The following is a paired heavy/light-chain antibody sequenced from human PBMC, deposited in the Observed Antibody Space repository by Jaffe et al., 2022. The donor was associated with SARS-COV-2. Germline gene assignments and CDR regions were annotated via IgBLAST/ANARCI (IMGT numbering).Light chain of an antibody. J-gene: IGLJ3*02. Sequence: QSVLTQPPSASGTPGQRVAISCSGSSSNIGSNVVNWYQHLPGTAPKLLIYNNNQRPSGVPDRFSGSKSGTSASLAISGLQSEDEADYYCAAWDDSLVGWVFGGGTKLTVL. CDR3: AAWDDSLVGWV. CDR1: SSNIGSNV. V-gene: IGLV1-44*01. CDR2: NNN.
Heavy chain of an antibody. J-gene: IGHJ4*02. D-gene: IGHD6-19*01. CDR3: VKDGRRGWLPSY. CDR1: GLTFSTYP. V-gene: IGHV3-64D*09. CDR2: INSDGTST. Sequence: EVQVVESGGGLVQPGGSLRLSCSASGLTFSTYPMHWVRQAPGKGLEYVSAINSDGTSTYYADSVKGRFSISRDNSKNTVYLQMSSLRAEDTAMYYCVKDGRRGWLPSYWGQGTLVTVSS.